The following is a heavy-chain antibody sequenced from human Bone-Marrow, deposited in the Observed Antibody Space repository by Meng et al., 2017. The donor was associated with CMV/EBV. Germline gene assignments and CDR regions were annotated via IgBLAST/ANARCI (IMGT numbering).Heavy chain of an antibody. Sequence: GGSLRLSCAASGFTFSSYSMNWVRQAPGKGLEWVANIRFDGTNKYHADSVKGRFTISRDKSKNTLYLQMNSLRAEDTAVYYCAKRGDSSGTYAMDVWGQGTTVTVSS. V-gene: IGHV3-30*02. J-gene: IGHJ6*02. CDR2: IRFDGTNK. CDR1: GFTFSSYS. CDR3: AKRGDSSGTYAMDV. D-gene: IGHD3-22*01.